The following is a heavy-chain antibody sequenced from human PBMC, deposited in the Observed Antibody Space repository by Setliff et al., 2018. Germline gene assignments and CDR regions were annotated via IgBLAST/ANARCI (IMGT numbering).Heavy chain of an antibody. J-gene: IGHJ4*02. Sequence: SVKVSCKASGYTFTSYGISCVRQAPGQGLEWMGGIIPILGIANYAQKFQGRVTITTDESTSTAYMELGSLRSEDTAVYYCARVSSQYDSSGYYTYWGQGTLVTVSS. CDR2: IIPILGIA. CDR3: ARVSSQYDSSGYYTY. D-gene: IGHD3-22*01. V-gene: IGHV1-69*10. CDR1: GYTFTSYG.